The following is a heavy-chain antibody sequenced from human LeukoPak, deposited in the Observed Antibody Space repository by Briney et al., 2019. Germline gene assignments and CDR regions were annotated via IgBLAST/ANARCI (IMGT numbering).Heavy chain of an antibody. D-gene: IGHD2-2*01. J-gene: IGHJ4*02. CDR3: ARETYCTNTSCPIGDHFDY. V-gene: IGHV3-20*04. Sequence: GGSLRLSCATSGFTFSTFWMHWVRQAPGKGLEWVSGINWNGGSTGYADSVEGRFTISRDNAKNSMYLQMNSLRAEDTAVYYCARETYCTNTSCPIGDHFDYWGQGTLVTVSS. CDR2: INWNGGST. CDR1: GFTFSTFW.